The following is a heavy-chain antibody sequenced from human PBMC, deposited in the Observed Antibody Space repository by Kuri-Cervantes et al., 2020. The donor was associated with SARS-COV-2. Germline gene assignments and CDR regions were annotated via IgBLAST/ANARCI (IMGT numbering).Heavy chain of an antibody. CDR1: GFTFSSYA. CDR2: ISYDGSNK. V-gene: IGHV3-30*03. Sequence: GGSLRLSCAASGFTFSSYAIHWVRQAPGKGLEWVAVISYDGSNKYYTESVKGRFTISRDNSKNTLYLQMNSLRAEDTAVYYCARDTDNFDYWDQGTLVTVSS. CDR3: ARDTDNFDY. J-gene: IGHJ4*02.